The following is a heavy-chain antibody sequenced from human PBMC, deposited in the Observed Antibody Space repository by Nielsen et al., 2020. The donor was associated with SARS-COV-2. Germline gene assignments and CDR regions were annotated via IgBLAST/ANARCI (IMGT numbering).Heavy chain of an antibody. Sequence: ASVKVSCKSSGYTFSDFWIHWVRQAPGQGLEWMGWINPKNGATNYAQKFQGRVTVTRDTSSSTVYMDLSRLGFDDTAAYYCAREQWLVPNGYFDYWGQGTLVTVSS. CDR2: INPKNGAT. J-gene: IGHJ4*02. CDR1: GYTFSDFW. D-gene: IGHD6-19*01. V-gene: IGHV1-2*02. CDR3: AREQWLVPNGYFDY.